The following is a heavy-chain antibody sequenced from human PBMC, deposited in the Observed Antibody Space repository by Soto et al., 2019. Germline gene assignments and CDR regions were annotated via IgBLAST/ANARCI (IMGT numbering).Heavy chain of an antibody. J-gene: IGHJ5*02. D-gene: IGHD2-21*02. V-gene: IGHV4-30-4*01. Sequence: SETLSLTCTVSGASIKSTDYYWSWIRQAPGKGLEWIGYVYYTGSTYYNPSLMSRLTISVDTSKNQFSLKLTSVTAAETAVYYCVRTAREGAVAPHWFDRWGQGTQVTVS. CDR2: VYYTGST. CDR1: GASIKSTDYY. CDR3: VRTAREGAVAPHWFDR.